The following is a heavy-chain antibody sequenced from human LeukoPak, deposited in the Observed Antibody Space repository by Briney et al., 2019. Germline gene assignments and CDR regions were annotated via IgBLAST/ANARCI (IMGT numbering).Heavy chain of an antibody. CDR1: GFTFSDYY. V-gene: IGHV3-11*01. CDR3: ARVDSSGYLDY. D-gene: IGHD3-22*01. CDR2: ISSSGGTI. J-gene: IGHJ4*02. Sequence: PGGSLRLSCAASGFTFSDYYMSWIRQAPGKGLVWVSYISSSGGTIYYADSVKGRFTISRDNAKNSLYLQMNSLRAEDTAVYYCARVDSSGYLDYWGQGTLVTVSS.